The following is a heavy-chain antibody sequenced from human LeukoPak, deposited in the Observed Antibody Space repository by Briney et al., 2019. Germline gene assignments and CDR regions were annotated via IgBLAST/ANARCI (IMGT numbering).Heavy chain of an antibody. CDR1: GGSISSYY. Sequence: SETLSLTCTVSGGSISSYYWSWIRQPPGKGLEWIGYIYYSGSTNYNPSLKSRVTISVDTSKNQFSLKLSSVTAADTAVYYCARGRRNSHIVVVTAIKEYFQHWGQGTLVTVSS. J-gene: IGHJ1*01. D-gene: IGHD2-21*02. CDR2: IYYSGST. V-gene: IGHV4-59*12. CDR3: ARGRRNSHIVVVTAIKEYFQH.